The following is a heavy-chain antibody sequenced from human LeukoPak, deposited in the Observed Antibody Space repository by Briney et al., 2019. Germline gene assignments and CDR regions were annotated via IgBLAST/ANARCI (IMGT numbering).Heavy chain of an antibody. V-gene: IGHV3-64*01. Sequence: PGGSLRLSCAASGFTFSSYAMHWVRQAPGKGLEYVSAISSNGGSTYYANSVKGRFTISRDNSKNTLYLQMGSLRAEDMAVYYCAKLGPMAAAGSFDYWGQGTLVTVSS. CDR3: AKLGPMAAAGSFDY. CDR1: GFTFSSYA. D-gene: IGHD6-13*01. CDR2: ISSNGGST. J-gene: IGHJ4*02.